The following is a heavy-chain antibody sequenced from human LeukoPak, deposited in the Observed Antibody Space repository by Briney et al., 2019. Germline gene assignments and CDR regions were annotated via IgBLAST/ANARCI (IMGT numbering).Heavy chain of an antibody. J-gene: IGHJ4*02. CDR1: GFTFSSYA. CDR2: ISYDGSNK. V-gene: IGHV3-30-3*01. Sequence: PGGSLRLSCAASGFTFSSYAMHWLRQAPGKGLEGVAVISYDGSNKYYADSVKGRFTISRDNSKNTLYLQMNSLRAEDTAVYYCARGSLWLQLDYWGQGTLVTVSS. CDR3: ARGSLWLQLDY. D-gene: IGHD5-24*01.